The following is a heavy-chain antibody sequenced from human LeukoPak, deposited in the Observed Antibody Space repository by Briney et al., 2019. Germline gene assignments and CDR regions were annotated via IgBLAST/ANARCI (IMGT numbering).Heavy chain of an antibody. CDR3: ANVCSRSNCWGAFDI. CDR2: ISASGGTT. CDR1: GFTFSTYV. V-gene: IGHV3-23*01. Sequence: PGGSLRLSCAASGFTFSTYVMSWVRQSPGKGLEWVSGISASGGTTHYADSVKGRFTTSRDNSENTLYLQMSSLRAEDTAVYYCANVCSRSNCWGAFDIWGQGTMVIVSS. J-gene: IGHJ3*02. D-gene: IGHD2-2*01.